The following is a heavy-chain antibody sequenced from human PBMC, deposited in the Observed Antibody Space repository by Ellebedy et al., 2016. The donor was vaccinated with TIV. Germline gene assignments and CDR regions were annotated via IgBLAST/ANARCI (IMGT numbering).Heavy chain of an antibody. J-gene: IGHJ4*02. V-gene: IGHV3-23*01. CDR1: GFTFSTYA. CDR2: ISSTGSRT. Sequence: GESLKISCPASGFTFSTYALSWVRQAQGKGLEWVSTISSTGSRTYYADSVEGRFIISRDNSKKTLYLQMNSLRAEDTAVYYCARGSSDYGDYALDYWGQGTLVTVSS. CDR3: ARGSSDYGDYALDY. D-gene: IGHD4-17*01.